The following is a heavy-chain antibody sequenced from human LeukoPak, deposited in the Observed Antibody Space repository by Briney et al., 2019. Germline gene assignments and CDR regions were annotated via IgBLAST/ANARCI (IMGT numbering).Heavy chain of an antibody. CDR3: AREWADGYYDY. D-gene: IGHD5-24*01. V-gene: IGHV4-59*01. Sequence: SETLSLTCTVSGGSISSYYWSWIRQPPGKELEWIGYIYYTGTTNYNPSLKSRVTISVDTSKNQFSLKLTSVTAADTAVYYCAREWADGYYDYWGQGTLVTVSS. J-gene: IGHJ4*02. CDR2: IYYTGTT. CDR1: GGSISSYY.